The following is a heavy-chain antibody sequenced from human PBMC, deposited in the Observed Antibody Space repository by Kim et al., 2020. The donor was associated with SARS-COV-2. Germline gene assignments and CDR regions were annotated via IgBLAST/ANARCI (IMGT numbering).Heavy chain of an antibody. J-gene: IGHJ5*02. Sequence: GGSLRLSCAASGFTFSDYYMSWIRQSPGKGLECISYISSGSGYTNYADSVKGRFTISRGDAKNSLYLQMNSLRAEDTGVYYCARDPRLVVVGMGWFDPWGQGTPVTVSS. D-gene: IGHD2-15*01. V-gene: IGHV3-11*05. CDR2: ISSGSGYT. CDR3: ARDPRLVVVGMGWFDP. CDR1: GFTFSDYY.